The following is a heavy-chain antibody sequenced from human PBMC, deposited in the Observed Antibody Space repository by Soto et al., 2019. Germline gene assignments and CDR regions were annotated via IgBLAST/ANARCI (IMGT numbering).Heavy chain of an antibody. Sequence: GGSLRLSCAASGFTFSSYAMSWVRQAPGKGLEWVSAISGSGGSTYYADSVKGRFTISRDNSKNTLYLQMNSLRAEDTAVYYCAKDWRHITGIVGATIRDYWGQGTLVTVSS. D-gene: IGHD1-26*01. J-gene: IGHJ4*02. CDR1: GFTFSSYA. V-gene: IGHV3-23*01. CDR3: AKDWRHITGIVGATIRDY. CDR2: ISGSGGST.